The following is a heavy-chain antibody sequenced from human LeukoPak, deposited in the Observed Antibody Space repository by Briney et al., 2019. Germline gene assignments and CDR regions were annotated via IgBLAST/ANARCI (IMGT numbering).Heavy chain of an antibody. V-gene: IGHV3-7*03. J-gene: IGHJ4*02. Sequence: GGSLRLSCAASRFTFSNYWMSWVRQAPGKGLEWVANINQDGSEKYYVDSVRGRFTISRDNAENSLYLQMNSLRAEDTAVYYCARTWMYSNYFRGQGTLVTVSS. CDR2: INQDGSEK. D-gene: IGHD4-11*01. CDR3: ARTWMYSNYF. CDR1: RFTFSNYW.